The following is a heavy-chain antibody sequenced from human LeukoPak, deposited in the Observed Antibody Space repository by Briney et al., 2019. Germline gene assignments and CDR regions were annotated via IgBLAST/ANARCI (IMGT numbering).Heavy chain of an antibody. CDR1: GFTFSSYA. Sequence: PGGSLRLSCAASGFTFSSYAMSWVRQAPGKGLEWVSAISGSGGSTYYADSVKGRFTISRDNSKNTLCLQMNSLRAEDTAVYYCAKDRGYCSSTSCQGGFDYWGQGTLVTVSS. V-gene: IGHV3-23*01. J-gene: IGHJ4*02. D-gene: IGHD2-2*03. CDR2: ISGSGGST. CDR3: AKDRGYCSSTSCQGGFDY.